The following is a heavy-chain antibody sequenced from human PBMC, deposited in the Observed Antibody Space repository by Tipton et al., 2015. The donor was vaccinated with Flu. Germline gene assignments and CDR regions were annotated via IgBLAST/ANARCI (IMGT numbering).Heavy chain of an antibody. CDR1: GGSFSGYY. J-gene: IGHJ4*02. CDR2: INHSGTT. V-gene: IGHV4-34*01. CDR3: ARGTGDADTYFDS. D-gene: IGHD1-1*01. Sequence: TLSLTCAVYGGSFSGYYWTWIRQPPGKGLEWIGEINHSGTTNYNPFLKSRVTVSVDTSKNQFSLKLRSVTAADTAVYYCARGTGDADTYFDSWGQGTLVTVSS.